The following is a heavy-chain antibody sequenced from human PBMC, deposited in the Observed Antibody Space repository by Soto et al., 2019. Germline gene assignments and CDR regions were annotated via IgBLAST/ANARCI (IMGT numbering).Heavy chain of an antibody. CDR2: IRTKTNNYAT. CDR3: TAMAGIDY. J-gene: IGHJ4*02. V-gene: IGHV3-73*01. CDR1: GFTFSGSG. D-gene: IGHD6-19*01. Sequence: HPGGSLRLSCAASGFTFSGSGIHWVRQASGKGLEWVGRIRTKTNNYATAYAASVKGRFTISRDDSKNMAYLQMNSLKTEDTGVYYCTAMAGIDYWGQGTLVTVSS.